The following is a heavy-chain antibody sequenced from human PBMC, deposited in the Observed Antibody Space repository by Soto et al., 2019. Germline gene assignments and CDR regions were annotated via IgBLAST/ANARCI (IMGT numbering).Heavy chain of an antibody. Sequence: QVQLVESGGGVVQPGRSLRLSCAASGFTFSSYGMHWVRQAPGKGLEWVAVIWYDGSNKYYADSVKGRFTISRDNSKNTRYLQMNSLRAEDTAVYYCARDSGYSYGGKYYYYGMDVLGQGTTVTVSS. D-gene: IGHD5-18*01. CDR1: GFTFSSYG. V-gene: IGHV3-33*01. CDR3: ARDSGYSYGGKYYYYGMDV. J-gene: IGHJ6*02. CDR2: IWYDGSNK.